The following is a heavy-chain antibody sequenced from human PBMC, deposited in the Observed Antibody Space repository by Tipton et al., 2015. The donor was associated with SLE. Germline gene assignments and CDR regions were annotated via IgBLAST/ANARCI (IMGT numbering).Heavy chain of an antibody. CDR2: IYTSGST. V-gene: IGHV4-4*07. Sequence: TLSLTCTVSGGSISSYYWSWIRQPAGKGLEWIGRIYTSGSTNYNPSLKSRVTMSVDTSKNQFSLKLSSVTAADTAVYYCARGHYYDSSGYPGAFDIWGQGTMVTVSS. CDR3: ARGHYYDSSGYPGAFDI. CDR1: GGSISSYY. J-gene: IGHJ3*02. D-gene: IGHD3-22*01.